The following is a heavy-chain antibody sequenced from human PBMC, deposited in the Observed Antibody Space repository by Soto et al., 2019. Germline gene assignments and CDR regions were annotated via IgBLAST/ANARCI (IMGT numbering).Heavy chain of an antibody. V-gene: IGHV4-61*01. CDR2: IYNSGTT. D-gene: IGHD6-19*01. Sequence: PSETLSLTCTVPGGSVSSSNFYWSWIRQPPGKGLEWVAYIYNSGTTSHNPSLKSRVTISIDTSKNQFSRKLTSVTAADTAVYYCAREPRYSSGWFYFDNWGQGTLVTVSS. CDR3: AREPRYSSGWFYFDN. CDR1: GGSVSSSNFY. J-gene: IGHJ4*02.